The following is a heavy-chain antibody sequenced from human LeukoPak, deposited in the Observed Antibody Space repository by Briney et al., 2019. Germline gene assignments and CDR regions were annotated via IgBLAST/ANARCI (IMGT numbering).Heavy chain of an antibody. J-gene: IGHJ4*02. D-gene: IGHD6-6*01. CDR3: AKGSSSSGY. CDR2: ISYDGSNK. V-gene: IGHV3-30-3*01. Sequence: GGSLRFSCAASGFTFSSYAMHWVRQAPGKGLEWVAVISYDGSNKYYADSVKGRFTISRDNSKNTLYLQMNSLRAEDTAVYYCAKGSSSSGYWGQGTLVTVSS. CDR1: GFTFSSYA.